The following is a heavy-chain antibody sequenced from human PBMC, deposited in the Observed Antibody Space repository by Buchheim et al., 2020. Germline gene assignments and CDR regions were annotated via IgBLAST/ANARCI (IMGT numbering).Heavy chain of an antibody. Sequence: QLQLQESGPGLVKPSEILSLSCTVSGDSISRSSSYWGWICQPPGKGLEWIGNIYYSGTTYSNPSLKSRVTISVDTSKNQFSLKLNSVTAADTAVYYCVRRIYSSGHWNHFDYWGQGAL. V-gene: IGHV4-39*01. CDR2: IYYSGTT. CDR1: GDSISRSSSY. D-gene: IGHD3-22*01. J-gene: IGHJ4*02. CDR3: VRRIYSSGHWNHFDY.